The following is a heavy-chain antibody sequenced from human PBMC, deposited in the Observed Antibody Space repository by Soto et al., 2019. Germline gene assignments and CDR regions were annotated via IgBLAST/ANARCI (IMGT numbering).Heavy chain of an antibody. CDR3: ARDKAGRYSSSWQSWIVYFDY. V-gene: IGHV1-3*01. CDR2: INAGNGNT. Sequence: ASVKVSCKASGYTFTSYAMHWVRQAPGQRLEWMGGINAGNGNTKYSQKFQGRVTITRDTSASTAYMELSSLRSEDTAVYHCARDKAGRYSSSWQSWIVYFDYWGQGTLVTVSS. D-gene: IGHD6-13*01. J-gene: IGHJ4*02. CDR1: GYTFTSYA.